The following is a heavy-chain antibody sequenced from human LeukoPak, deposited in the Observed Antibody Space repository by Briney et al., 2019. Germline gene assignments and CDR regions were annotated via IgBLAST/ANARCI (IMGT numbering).Heavy chain of an antibody. CDR3: AREMVYYDSSGYYYQLYYYYGMDV. CDR2: VNPNSGGT. CDR1: GYTFTGYY. D-gene: IGHD3-22*01. Sequence: ASVKVSCKASGYTFTGYYMHWVRQAPGQGLEWMGRVNPNSGGTNYAQKFQGRVTMTRDTSTSTAYMELSRLRSDDTAVYYCAREMVYYDSSGYYYQLYYYYGMDVWGQGTTVTVSS. V-gene: IGHV1-2*06. J-gene: IGHJ6*02.